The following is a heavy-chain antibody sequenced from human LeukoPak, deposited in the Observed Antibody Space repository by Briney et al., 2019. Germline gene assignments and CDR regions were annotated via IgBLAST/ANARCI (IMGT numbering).Heavy chain of an antibody. V-gene: IGHV3-48*02. CDR2: ITSNSSTI. J-gene: IGHJ4*02. Sequence: PGGSVRLFCAASGFTFCSYSVNWVRGAPGKALQSVSYITSNSSTIYYADTVKGRFTIYRDNAKNSMYLQMNSLRDEDTAVYYCARGATSDYWGQGTLVTVSS. CDR3: ARGATSDY. CDR1: GFTFCSYS.